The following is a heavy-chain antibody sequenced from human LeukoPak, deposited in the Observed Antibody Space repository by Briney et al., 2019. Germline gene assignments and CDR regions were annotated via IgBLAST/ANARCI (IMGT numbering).Heavy chain of an antibody. CDR3: ARGSSSFNQCAFDI. D-gene: IGHD6-13*01. CDR1: GGSISSGDYY. V-gene: IGHV4-30-4*01. Sequence: PSETLSLTCTVSGGSISSGDYYWSWIRQPPGKGLDWIGYIYYTGSTYYNPSLKSPVTISLDTSKNQFSLKLSSVTAADTAVYYCARGSSSFNQCAFDIWGQGTMVTVSS. J-gene: IGHJ3*02. CDR2: IYYTGST.